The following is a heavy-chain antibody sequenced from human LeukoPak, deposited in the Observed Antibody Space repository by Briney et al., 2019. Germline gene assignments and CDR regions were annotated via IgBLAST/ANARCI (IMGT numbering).Heavy chain of an antibody. CDR1: GYSFSSFW. V-gene: IGHV5-51*01. CDR3: ARFIAAAGTDWFDS. CDR2: IYPGDSDT. D-gene: IGHD6-13*01. Sequence: GESLKISCKGSGYSFSSFWIGWVRQMPGKGLEWMGIIYPGDSDTRYSPSLQGQVTISADKSISTAYVQWSSLKASDTAMYYCARFIAAAGTDWFDSWGQGTLVTVSS. J-gene: IGHJ5*01.